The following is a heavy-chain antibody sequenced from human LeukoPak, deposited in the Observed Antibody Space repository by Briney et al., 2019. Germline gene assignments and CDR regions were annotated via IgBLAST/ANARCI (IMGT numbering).Heavy chain of an antibody. Sequence: SGGSLRLSCAPSGSTFSSHTMACVRQAPGKGLEWVSAIGGLGSSTYYGDSGKGRFTISRDNSKNTVYLQMDSLRVEDTAVYYCARDPGVVAFHYFDFWGQGTLITVSS. V-gene: IGHV3-23*01. J-gene: IGHJ4*02. CDR3: ARDPGVVAFHYFDF. D-gene: IGHD3-3*01. CDR2: IGGLGSST. CDR1: GSTFSSHT.